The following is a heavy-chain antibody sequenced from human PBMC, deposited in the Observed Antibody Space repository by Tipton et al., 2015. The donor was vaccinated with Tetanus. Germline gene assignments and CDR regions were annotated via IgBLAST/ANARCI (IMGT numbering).Heavy chain of an antibody. J-gene: IGHJ5*02. CDR3: ARMTTVTSSNWFDP. CDR2: IYSGGST. V-gene: IGHV3-53*01. D-gene: IGHD4-17*01. CDR1: GFTVSSNY. Sequence: QVVQSGGGLIQPGGSLRLSCAASGFTVSSNYMSWVRQAPGKGLEWVSVIYSGGSTYYADSVKGRFTISRDNSKNTLYLQMNSLRAEDTAVYYCARMTTVTSSNWFDPWGQGTLVTVSS.